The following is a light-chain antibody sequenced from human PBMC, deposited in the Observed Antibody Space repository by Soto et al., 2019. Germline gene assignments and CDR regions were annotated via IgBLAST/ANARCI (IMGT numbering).Light chain of an antibody. CDR3: QHYNTYSWT. V-gene: IGKV1-39*01. J-gene: IGKJ1*01. CDR2: AAS. Sequence: DFQMTQSPSSLSASVGDRVTITCGASQSIRNYLNWYQQKLGKAPKLLIYAASHLQSGVPSRFRGSGSGTDFTLTISSLQPDDFATYYCQHYNTYSWTFGQGTTVDIK. CDR1: QSIRNY.